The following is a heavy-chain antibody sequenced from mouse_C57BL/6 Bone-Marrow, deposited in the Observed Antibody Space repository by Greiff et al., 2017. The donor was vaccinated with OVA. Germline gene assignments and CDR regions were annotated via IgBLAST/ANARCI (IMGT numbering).Heavy chain of an antibody. CDR2: IYPGDGDT. V-gene: IGHV1-82*01. CDR3: ARRHGSSALDY. D-gene: IGHD1-1*01. Sequence: VQLQQSGPELVKPGASVKISCKASGYAFSSSWMNWVKQRPGKGLEWIGRIYPGDGDTNYNGKFKGKATLTADKSSSTAYMQLSSLTSEDSAVYFCARRHGSSALDYWGQGTTLTVSS. CDR1: GYAFSSSW. J-gene: IGHJ2*01.